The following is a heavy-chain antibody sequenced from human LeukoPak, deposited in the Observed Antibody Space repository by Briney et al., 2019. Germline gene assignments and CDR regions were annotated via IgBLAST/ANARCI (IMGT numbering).Heavy chain of an antibody. J-gene: IGHJ4*02. D-gene: IGHD6-6*01. Sequence: SETLSLTCAVYGGSFSGYYWSWIRQPPGKGLEWIGEINHSGSTNYNPSLKSRVTISVDTSKNQFSLKLSSVTAADTAVYYCARGRYSSSTENQYYFDYWGRGTLVTVSS. V-gene: IGHV4-34*01. CDR3: ARGRYSSSTENQYYFDY. CDR1: GGSFSGYY. CDR2: INHSGST.